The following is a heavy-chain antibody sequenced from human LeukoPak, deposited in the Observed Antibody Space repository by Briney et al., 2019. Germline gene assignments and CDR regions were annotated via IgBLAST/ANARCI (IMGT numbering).Heavy chain of an antibody. D-gene: IGHD2-15*01. CDR3: VRKSATRRTSEFDY. Sequence: GASVKVSCKASGYTFTAYYIHWVRQAPGQGLEWMGWITPNSGGTKYAQRFQGRVTMTRDTSISTAYMDLSSLGSDDTAVFYCVRKSATRRTSEFDYWGQGTPVTVSS. CDR1: GYTFTAYY. J-gene: IGHJ4*02. V-gene: IGHV1-2*02. CDR2: ITPNSGGT.